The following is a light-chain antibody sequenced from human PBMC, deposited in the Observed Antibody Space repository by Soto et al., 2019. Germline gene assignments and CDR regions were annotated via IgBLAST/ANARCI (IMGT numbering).Light chain of an antibody. Sequence: EIVLTQSPGTLSLSPGERATLSCRASQRVSNSLVAWYQQKPGQAPRPLISAASSRATGVPDRFSGSGSGTDFTLTMSSLEPEDFAVYYCQTYCYSVFTFGPGTKVETK. CDR2: AAS. J-gene: IGKJ3*01. V-gene: IGKV3-20*01. CDR1: QRVSNSL. CDR3: QTYCYSVFT.